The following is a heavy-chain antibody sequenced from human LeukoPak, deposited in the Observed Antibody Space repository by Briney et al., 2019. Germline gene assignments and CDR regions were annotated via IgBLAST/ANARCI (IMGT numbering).Heavy chain of an antibody. D-gene: IGHD3-10*01. CDR2: ISGSGGST. CDR3: AKIGLGDLFDY. J-gene: IGHJ4*02. V-gene: IGHV3-23*01. Sequence: GGSLRLSCAASGFTFSSYATSWVRQAPGKGLEWVSAISGSGGSTYYADSVKGRFTISRDNSKNTLYPQMNSLRAEDTAVYYCAKIGLGDLFDYWGQGTLVTVSS. CDR1: GFTFSSYA.